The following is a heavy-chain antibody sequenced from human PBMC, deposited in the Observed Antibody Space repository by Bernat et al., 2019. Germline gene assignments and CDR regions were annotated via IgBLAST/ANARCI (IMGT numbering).Heavy chain of an antibody. J-gene: IGHJ4*02. V-gene: IGHV3-73*01. CDR3: TSAAAGYY. CDR1: GFTSGGSA. CDR2: IRSKANSYAT. Sequence: EVQLVESGGGLVQPGGSLKLSCAASGFTSGGSAMHWFRRAPGKGLEGVGRIRSKANSYATAYAASVKGRFTISRDDSKNTAYLQMNSLKTEDTAVYYCTSAAAGYYWGQGTLVTVSS. D-gene: IGHD6-13*01.